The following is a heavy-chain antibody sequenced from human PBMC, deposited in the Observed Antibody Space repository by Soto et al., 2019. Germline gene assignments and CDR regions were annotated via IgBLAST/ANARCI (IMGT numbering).Heavy chain of an antibody. D-gene: IGHD3-22*01. J-gene: IGHJ4*02. V-gene: IGHV4-61*05. CDR1: GGSIISSSYY. CDR3: ALRSMAVVPEY. Sequence: SETLSLTCTVSGGSIISSSYYWGWIRQPPGKGLECIGYLYYGRSANYNPSLKSRVTLSVDTSKNQCSLKLSSMTAADTAVYYCALRSMAVVPEYWGQGTLVTVSS. CDR2: LYYGRSA.